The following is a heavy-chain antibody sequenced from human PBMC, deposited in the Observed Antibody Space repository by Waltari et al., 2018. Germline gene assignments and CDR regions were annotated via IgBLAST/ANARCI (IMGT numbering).Heavy chain of an antibody. CDR2: IYHRWGT. CDR3: AGYNLGRYYFDY. J-gene: IGHJ4*02. V-gene: IGHV4-38-2*01. CDR1: GYSISSGEY. Sequence: QVQLQESGPGLVKPSETLSLPCAVSGYSISSGEYWGWIRQPPGKGLEWIVSIYHRWGTYYNPSLKRRFTISVDTPKNQFSLKLSSVTAADTAVYYCAGYNLGRYYFDYWGQGTLVTVSS. D-gene: IGHD5-12*01.